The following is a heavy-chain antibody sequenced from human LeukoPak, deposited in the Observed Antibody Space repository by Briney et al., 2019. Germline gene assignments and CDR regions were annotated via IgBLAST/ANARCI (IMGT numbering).Heavy chain of an antibody. J-gene: IGHJ3*02. Sequence: GGSLRLSCAASGFTFSDYYMSWIRQAPGKGLEWVSYISSSSSYTNYADSVKGRFTISRDNAKNSLYLQMNSLRAEDTAVYYCARVCNGVYCGGDAFDIWGQGTMVTVSS. CDR3: ARVCNGVYCGGDAFDI. CDR2: ISSSSSYT. V-gene: IGHV3-11*06. D-gene: IGHD2-21*01. CDR1: GFTFSDYY.